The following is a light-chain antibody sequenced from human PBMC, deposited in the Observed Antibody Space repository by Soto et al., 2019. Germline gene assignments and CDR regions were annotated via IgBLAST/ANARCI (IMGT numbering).Light chain of an antibody. J-gene: IGLJ1*01. V-gene: IGLV2-11*01. CDR3: CSYAGSYTFV. Sequence: QSVLTQPRSVSGSPGQSVTISCTGTSSDVGGYNYVSWYQQHPGKAPKLMIYAVNKRPSGVPDRFSGSKSGNTASLTISGLQAEDEADYYCCSYAGSYTFVFGTGTKVTVL. CDR1: SSDVGGYNY. CDR2: AVN.